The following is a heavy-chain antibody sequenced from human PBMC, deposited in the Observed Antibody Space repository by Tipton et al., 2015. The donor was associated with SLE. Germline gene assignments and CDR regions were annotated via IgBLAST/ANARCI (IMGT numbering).Heavy chain of an antibody. CDR3: GRGVYSESSVGMDV. Sequence: SLRLSCVASGFTFSSPWMHWVRQAPGKGLVWVSRISRDGGTAYYADSVTGRFAVSRDNAKNTLYLQMHSLRVDDTAVYYCGRGVYSESSVGMDVWGQGTTVTVSS. V-gene: IGHV3-74*01. CDR1: GFTFSSPW. CDR2: ISRDGGTA. D-gene: IGHD3-22*01. J-gene: IGHJ6*02.